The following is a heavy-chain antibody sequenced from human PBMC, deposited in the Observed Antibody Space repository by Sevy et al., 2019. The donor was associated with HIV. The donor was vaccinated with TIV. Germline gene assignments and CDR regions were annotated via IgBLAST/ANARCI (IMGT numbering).Heavy chain of an antibody. CDR2: ISGPGYGT. CDR3: GKALNPALESMLEVNLRSLKGFDV. CDR1: GFTFNTHA. D-gene: IGHD3-22*01. Sequence: GGSLRLSCAASGFTFNTHAMNWVRQAPGKGLEWVSVISGPGYGTNYADSVKGRFTISRENSKNTLFLQMNSLGDDDTAVYYCGKALNPALESMLEVNLRSLKGFDVWGQGTMVTVSS. V-gene: IGHV3-23*01. J-gene: IGHJ3*01.